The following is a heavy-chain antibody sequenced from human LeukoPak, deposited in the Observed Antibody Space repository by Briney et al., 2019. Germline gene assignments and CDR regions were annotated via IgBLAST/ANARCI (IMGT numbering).Heavy chain of an antibody. CDR2: ISSSSSYT. CDR3: ARDSGYGSGSYYNVDY. V-gene: IGHV3-11*06. CDR1: GFTFSDYY. J-gene: IGHJ4*02. Sequence: GGSLRLSCAASGFTFSDYYMSWIRQAPGKGLEWVSYISSSSSYTNYADSVKGRFTISRDNAKNTLYLQMNSLRAEDTAVYFCARDSGYGSGSYYNVDYWGQGTLVTVSS. D-gene: IGHD3-10*01.